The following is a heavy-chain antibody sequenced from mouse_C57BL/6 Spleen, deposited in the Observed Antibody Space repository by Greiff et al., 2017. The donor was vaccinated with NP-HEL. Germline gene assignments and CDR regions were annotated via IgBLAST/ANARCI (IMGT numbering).Heavy chain of an antibody. CDR3: ARKIYYGNFDY. Sequence: QVQLQQSGAELVRPGSSVKLSCKASGYTFTSYWMDWVKQMPGQGLEWIGNIYPSDSETHYNQKFKDKATLTVDKSSSTAYMQLSSLTSEDSAVYYCARKIYYGNFDYWGQGTTLTVSS. CDR2: IYPSDSET. V-gene: IGHV1-61*01. D-gene: IGHD2-1*01. J-gene: IGHJ2*01. CDR1: GYTFTSYW.